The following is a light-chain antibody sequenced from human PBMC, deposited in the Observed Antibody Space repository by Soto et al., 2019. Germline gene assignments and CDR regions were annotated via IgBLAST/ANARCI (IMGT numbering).Light chain of an antibody. V-gene: IGLV2-23*02. Sequence: QSALTQPASVSGSPGQSITFSCTGTSSDVGSSNLVSWYQQHPGKAPKLLIYEVSKRPSGVSNRFSGSKSGNTASLTISGLQAEDEAEYYCCSYAGSSTHVFGTGTKVPVL. CDR1: SSDVGSSNL. CDR3: CSYAGSSTHV. J-gene: IGLJ1*01. CDR2: EVS.